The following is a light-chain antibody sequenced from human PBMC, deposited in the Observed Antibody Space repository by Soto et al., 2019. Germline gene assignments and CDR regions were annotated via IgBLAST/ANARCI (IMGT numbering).Light chain of an antibody. CDR1: ESIGNY. V-gene: IGKV3-11*01. Sequence: EVVLTQSPATLSLSPGERATLSCRASESIGNYLAWYQQKLGQAPKLLIYDASHRAIGIPGRFSGDGSGTDFTLTISILEPEAFAVYYCQWRSDWPPRLTFGGGTKVEIK. J-gene: IGKJ4*02. CDR3: QWRSDWPPRLT. CDR2: DAS.